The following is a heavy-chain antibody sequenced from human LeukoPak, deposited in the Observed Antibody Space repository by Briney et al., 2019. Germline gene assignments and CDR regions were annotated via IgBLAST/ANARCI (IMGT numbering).Heavy chain of an antibody. CDR3: ATLGYYYGSGSYHPFDY. J-gene: IGHJ4*02. V-gene: IGHV4-39*01. Sequence: SETLSLTCTVSGGSISSSSYYWGWIRQPPGKGLEWIGSIYYSGSTYYNPSLKSRVTISVDTSKNQFSLKLSSVTAADTAVYYCATLGYYYGSGSYHPFDYWGQGTLVTVSS. D-gene: IGHD3-10*01. CDR1: GGSISSSSYY. CDR2: IYYSGST.